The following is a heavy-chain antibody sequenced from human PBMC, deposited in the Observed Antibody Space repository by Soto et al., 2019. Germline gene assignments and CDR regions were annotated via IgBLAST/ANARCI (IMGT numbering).Heavy chain of an antibody. J-gene: IGHJ5*02. V-gene: IGHV4-30-2*05. CDR3: ARVIPPTVDYDFWYGYYSHHH. Sequence: PSETLSLTCAVSGGSISSGGYSWSWIRQPPGKGLEWIGYIYYSGSTYYSPSLRGRVTISVDASKNQFSLKLYSVTAADTAVYYCARVIPPTVDYDFWYGYYSHHHCGHGSRVTVSS. CDR1: GGSISSGGYS. CDR2: IYYSGST. D-gene: IGHD3-3*01.